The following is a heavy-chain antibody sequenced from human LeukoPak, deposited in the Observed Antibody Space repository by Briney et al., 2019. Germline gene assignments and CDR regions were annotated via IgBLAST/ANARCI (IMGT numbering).Heavy chain of an antibody. CDR3: ALIDY. CDR1: GFTFSSYA. J-gene: IGHJ4*02. Sequence: GRSLRLSCAASGFTFSSYAMHWVRQAPGKGLEWVAVISYDGSNKYYADSVKGRFTISRDNFKNTLYLQMNSLRAEDTAVYYCALIDYWGQGTLVTVSS. CDR2: ISYDGSNK. V-gene: IGHV3-30*04.